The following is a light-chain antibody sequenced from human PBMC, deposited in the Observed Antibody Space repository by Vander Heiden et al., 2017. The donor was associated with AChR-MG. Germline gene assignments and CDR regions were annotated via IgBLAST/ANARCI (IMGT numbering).Light chain of an antibody. CDR3: HAYENNRGGLWV. J-gene: IGLJ3*02. Sequence: SVLTQPPSLSGAPAPRVPISCTGTSSNLGAGFDLHWYQQGPGTAAKRLIFGKTNRPSGVPDRFYGSKSGTSASLAITGRRAEDEADDYCHAYENNRGGLWVFGGGTKVTVL. CDR1: SSNLGAGFD. V-gene: IGLV1-40*01. CDR2: GKT.